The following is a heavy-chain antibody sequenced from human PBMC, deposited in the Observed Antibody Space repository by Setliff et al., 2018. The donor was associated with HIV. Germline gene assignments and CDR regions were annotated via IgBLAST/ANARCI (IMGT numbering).Heavy chain of an antibody. V-gene: IGHV6-1*01. D-gene: IGHD6-19*01. Sequence: PSQTLSLTCVISGDSVSSNNAAWNWIRQSPLRGLEWLGRTYFRSKWYFDYAVSVKSRIIINPATSKNQFSLHLNSVTPEDTAVYYCARGSYGSVLLWGQGTLVTVSS. CDR3: ARGSYGSVLL. CDR1: GDSVSSNNAA. CDR2: TYFRSKWYF. J-gene: IGHJ4*02.